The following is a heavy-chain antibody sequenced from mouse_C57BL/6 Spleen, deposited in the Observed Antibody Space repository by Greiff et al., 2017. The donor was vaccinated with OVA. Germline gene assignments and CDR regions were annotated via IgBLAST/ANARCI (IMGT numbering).Heavy chain of an antibody. CDR1: GFSFTSYG. CDR2: IWSGGST. J-gene: IGHJ2*01. V-gene: IGHV2-2*01. Sequence: VQRVESGPGLVQPSQSLSITCTVSGFSFTSYGVHWVRQSPGKGLEWLGVIWSGGSTDYNAAFISRLSISKDNSKRQVFFKMNSLQSDDTAIYDFARDERFDYWGQGTTLTVSS. CDR3: ARDERFDY.